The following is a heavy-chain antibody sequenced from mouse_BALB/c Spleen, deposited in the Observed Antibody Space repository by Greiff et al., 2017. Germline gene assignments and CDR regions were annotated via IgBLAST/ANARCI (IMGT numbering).Heavy chain of an antibody. Sequence: QVQLQQPGAELVKPGASVKLSCKASGYTFTSYYMYWVKQRPGQGLEWIGGINPSNGGTNFNEKFKSKATLTVDKSSSTAYMQLSSLTSEDSAVYYCARQDSSGYPFDYWGQGTTLTVSS. D-gene: IGHD3-2*01. CDR2: INPSNGGT. V-gene: IGHV1S81*02. CDR3: ARQDSSGYPFDY. J-gene: IGHJ2*01. CDR1: GYTFTSYY.